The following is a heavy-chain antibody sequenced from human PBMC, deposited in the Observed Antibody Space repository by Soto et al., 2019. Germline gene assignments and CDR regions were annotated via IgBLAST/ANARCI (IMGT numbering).Heavy chain of an antibody. CDR2: IYYSGST. CDR3: ARDIGYGDYSPYSYYGMDV. Sequence: QVQLQESGPGLVKPSQTLSLTCTVSGGSISSGDYYWSWIRQPPGKGLEWIGYIYYSGSTYYNPSLKSRVTISVDTSKNQFSLKLSSVTAADTAVYYCARDIGYGDYSPYSYYGMDVWGQGTTVTVSS. J-gene: IGHJ6*02. V-gene: IGHV4-30-4*01. CDR1: GGSISSGDYY. D-gene: IGHD4-17*01.